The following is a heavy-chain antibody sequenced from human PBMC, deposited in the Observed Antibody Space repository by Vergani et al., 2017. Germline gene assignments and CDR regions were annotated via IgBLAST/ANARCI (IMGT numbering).Heavy chain of an antibody. CDR1: GGSFSGYY. CDR3: ARGVPKTSGYSSSWDPLYYYYMDV. J-gene: IGHJ6*03. D-gene: IGHD6-13*01. CDR2: INHSGST. Sequence: QVQLQESGPGLVKPSETLSLTCAVYGGSFSGYYWSWIRQPPGKGLEWIGEINHSGSTNYNPALKSRVTISVDTSKNQFSLKLSSVTAADTAVYYCARGVPKTSGYSSSWDPLYYYYMDVWGKGTTVTVSS. V-gene: IGHV4-34*01.